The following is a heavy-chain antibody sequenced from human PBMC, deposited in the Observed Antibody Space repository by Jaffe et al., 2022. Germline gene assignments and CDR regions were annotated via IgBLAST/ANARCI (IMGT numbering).Heavy chain of an antibody. V-gene: IGHV3-49*04. CDR3: TRDRVEMATIREAEDAFDI. J-gene: IGHJ3*02. CDR1: GFTFGDYA. Sequence: EVQLVESGGGLVQPGRSLRLSCTASGFTFGDYAMSWVRQAPGKGLEWVGFIRSKAYGGTTEYAASVKGRFTISRDDSKSIAYLQMNSLKTEDTAVYYCTRDRVEMATIREAEDAFDIWGQGTMVTVSS. D-gene: IGHD5-12*01. CDR2: IRSKAYGGTT.